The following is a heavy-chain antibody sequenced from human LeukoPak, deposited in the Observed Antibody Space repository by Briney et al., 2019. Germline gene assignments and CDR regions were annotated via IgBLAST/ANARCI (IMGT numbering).Heavy chain of an antibody. D-gene: IGHD4-17*01. CDR1: GGSFSGYY. J-gene: IGHJ4*02. Sequence: SETLSLTCAVHGGSFSGYYWSWIRQPPGKGLEWIGEINHSGSTNYNPSLKSRVTISVDTSKNQFSLKLSSVTAADTAVYYCARGPGGVTTVLDYWGQGTLVTVSS. V-gene: IGHV4-34*01. CDR3: ARGPGGVTTVLDY. CDR2: INHSGST.